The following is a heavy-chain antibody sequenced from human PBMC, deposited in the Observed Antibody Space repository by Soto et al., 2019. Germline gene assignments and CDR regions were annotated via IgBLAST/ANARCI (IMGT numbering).Heavy chain of an antibody. J-gene: IGHJ6*02. Sequence: SLKISCKGFGYNFNSYWIAWVRQMPGKGLEWMGIIYLGDSDTRYNPSLQGQVIISVDKSMSTAYLQWSSLKASDTAMYYCARQDGMDVWGQGTTVTVS. CDR1: GYNFNSYW. V-gene: IGHV5-51*01. CDR3: ARQDGMDV. CDR2: IYLGDSDT.